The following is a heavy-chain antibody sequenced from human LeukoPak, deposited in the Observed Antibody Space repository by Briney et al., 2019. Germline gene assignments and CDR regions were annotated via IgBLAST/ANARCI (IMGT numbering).Heavy chain of an antibody. CDR1: GGSISSSSYY. V-gene: IGHV4-39*07. D-gene: IGHD3-9*01. CDR2: IYYSGST. CDR3: ARGSGDILTGYSFDY. Sequence: PSETLSLTCTVSGGSISSSSYYWGWIRQPPGKGLEWIGSIYYSGSTYYNPSLKSRVTISVDTSKNQFSLKLSSVTAADTAVYYCARGSGDILTGYSFDYWGQGTLVTVSS. J-gene: IGHJ4*02.